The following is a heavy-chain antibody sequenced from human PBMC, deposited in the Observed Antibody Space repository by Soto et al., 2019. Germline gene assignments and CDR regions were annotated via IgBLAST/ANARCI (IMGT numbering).Heavy chain of an antibody. Sequence: QVQLVQSGAEVKKPGSSVKVSCKASVGTFSSYAISWVRQAPGQGLEWMGGIIPIFGTANYAQKFQGRVTMTADESTSTAYMELSSLRSEDTAVYYCASGSGSYDPRQRDYWGQGTLVTVSS. CDR2: IIPIFGTA. D-gene: IGHD1-26*01. V-gene: IGHV1-69*12. CDR1: VGTFSSYA. J-gene: IGHJ4*02. CDR3: ASGSGSYDPRQRDY.